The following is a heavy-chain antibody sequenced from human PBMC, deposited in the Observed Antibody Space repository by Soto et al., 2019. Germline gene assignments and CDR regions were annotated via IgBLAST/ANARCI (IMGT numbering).Heavy chain of an antibody. CDR1: GFSLSSTRMA. Sequence: QITLKESGPPLVKPTQTFTLTCTFSGFSLSSTRMAVGWIRQPPGKALEWLALIYWDDDKRYSPFLKSRLTITKDTSKNQVVLTMSNMDPVDTARYYCAHIVVAGLGYYFDYWGQGTLVTVSS. J-gene: IGHJ4*02. CDR2: IYWDDDK. V-gene: IGHV2-5*02. CDR3: AHIVVAGLGYYFDY. D-gene: IGHD6-19*01.